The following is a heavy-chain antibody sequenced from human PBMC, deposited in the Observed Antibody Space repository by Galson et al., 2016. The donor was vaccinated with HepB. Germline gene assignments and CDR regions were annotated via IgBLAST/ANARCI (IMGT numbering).Heavy chain of an antibody. CDR3: ARDASGSYYNDGWFDP. CDR1: GGSISGYY. V-gene: IGHV4-59*01. J-gene: IGHJ5*02. CDR2: IHYTGVT. Sequence: LSLTCTVSGGSISGYYWSWIRQPPGKGMEWIGYIHYTGVTTYRSPLRGRVSISVDTSKNLFSLKLSSVTAADTAVYYCARDASGSYYNDGWFDPWGQGTQVIVSS. D-gene: IGHD3-10*01.